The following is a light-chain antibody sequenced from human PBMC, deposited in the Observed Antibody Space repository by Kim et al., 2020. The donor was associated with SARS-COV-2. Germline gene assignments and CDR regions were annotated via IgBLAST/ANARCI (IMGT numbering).Light chain of an antibody. J-gene: IGLJ1*01. CDR1: SSDVGAYNY. Sequence: QSALTQPASVSGSPGQSITVSCTGTSSDVGAYNYVSWYQHHPGKAPKLMIDDVNKRPSGVSNRFSGSKAGNTASLTISGLQAEDEADYYCSSYTSSSTYVFGTGTKVTVL. V-gene: IGLV2-14*03. CDR2: DVN. CDR3: SSYTSSSTYV.